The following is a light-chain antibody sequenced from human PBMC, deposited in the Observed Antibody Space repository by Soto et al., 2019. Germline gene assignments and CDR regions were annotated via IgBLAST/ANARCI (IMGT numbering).Light chain of an antibody. Sequence: QSALTQPASVSGSPGQSITISCTGTSSDVGGYNYVSWYQQHPGKAPKIMIYEVSNRPSGVSNRFSGSKSGNTASLTISGIQAADEADYYCSSFTSSSTLGYVFGTGTKVTVL. CDR2: EVS. V-gene: IGLV2-14*01. CDR1: SSDVGGYNY. J-gene: IGLJ1*01. CDR3: SSFTSSSTLGYV.